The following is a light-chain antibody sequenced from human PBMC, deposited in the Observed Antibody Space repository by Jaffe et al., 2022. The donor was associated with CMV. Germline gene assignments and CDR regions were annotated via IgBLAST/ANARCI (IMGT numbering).Light chain of an antibody. CDR3: AAWDDRLYGWV. J-gene: IGLJ3*02. V-gene: IGLV1-44*01. Sequence: QSVLTQPPSASGTPGQGVTISCSGSNSNIERNGVYWYQQLPGTAPILLLDNNHQRPSGVPDRFSASKSGTSASLAISGLQSEDEADYYCAAWDDRLYGWVFGGGTKLTVL. CDR1: NSNIERNG. CDR2: NNH.